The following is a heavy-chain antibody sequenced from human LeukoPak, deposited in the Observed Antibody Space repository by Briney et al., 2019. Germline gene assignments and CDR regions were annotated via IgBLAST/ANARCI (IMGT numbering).Heavy chain of an antibody. D-gene: IGHD4/OR15-4a*01. CDR3: VAGLFSNFDY. Sequence: GGSLRLSCAASGFIFSNAWMSWVRQAPGKGLEWVGRIKSKTDGGTTDYAAPVKGRFTNSRDDSKNTLYLQMHSLNTEDTAVYYCVAGLFSNFDYWGQGTLVTVSS. CDR1: GFIFSNAW. CDR2: IKSKTDGGTT. V-gene: IGHV3-15*01. J-gene: IGHJ4*02.